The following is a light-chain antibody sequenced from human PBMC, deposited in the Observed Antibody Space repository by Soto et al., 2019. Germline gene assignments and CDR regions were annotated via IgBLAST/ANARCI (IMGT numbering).Light chain of an antibody. Sequence: QSALTQPPSASGSPGQSVTISCTGTSSDVGGYNYVSWYQQHPGKAPKLMIYEVTKRPSGVPDRFSGSKSGNTASLTISGLQAEDESHYYCASFTSISTYVFGTGTKLTVL. CDR3: ASFTSISTYV. CDR1: SSDVGGYNY. CDR2: EVT. V-gene: IGLV2-8*01. J-gene: IGLJ1*01.